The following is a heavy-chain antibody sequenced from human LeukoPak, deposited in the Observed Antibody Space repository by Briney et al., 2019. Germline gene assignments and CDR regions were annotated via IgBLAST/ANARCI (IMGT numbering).Heavy chain of an antibody. CDR2: IKSARDGGTA. D-gene: IGHD1-1*01. J-gene: IGHJ4*02. Sequence: AWSPRLSCAASGFIFKSAWMDCVRQTPRKGLEWVGHIKSARDGGTADYAAPVKGRFTISRDDSKNIMYLQMSNLEIEDTAVYYCKTGWSPAAHVGYWGQGTLVTVSS. CDR1: GFIFKSAW. V-gene: IGHV3-15*07. CDR3: KTGWSPAAHVGY.